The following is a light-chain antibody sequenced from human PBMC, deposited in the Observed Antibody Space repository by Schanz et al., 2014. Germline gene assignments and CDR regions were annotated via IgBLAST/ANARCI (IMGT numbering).Light chain of an antibody. Sequence: QSALTQPASVSGSPGQSITISCTGTSSDVGGYNFVSWYQHHPGKAPKLMIYEVSKRPSGVPDRFSGSKSGNTASLTVSGLQAEDEADYYCSSYAGSNNPVVFGGGTKLTVL. CDR2: EVS. CDR3: SSYAGSNNPVV. CDR1: SSDVGGYNF. V-gene: IGLV2-8*01. J-gene: IGLJ2*01.